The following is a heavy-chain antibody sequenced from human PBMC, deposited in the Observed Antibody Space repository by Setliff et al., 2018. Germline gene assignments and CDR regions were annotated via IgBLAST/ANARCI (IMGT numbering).Heavy chain of an antibody. J-gene: IGHJ6*03. V-gene: IGHV4-4*07. CDR2: IYIGGSA. CDR3: AREQWLDPPGYYYMDV. CDR1: GGSISSYY. D-gene: IGHD6-19*01. Sequence: KSSETLSLTCTVSGGSISSYYWSWIRQPAGKGLEWIGHIYIGGSANYNPSLKSRVTMSIDTSKYQFSLKLNSVTAADMAVYYCAREQWLDPPGYYYMDVWAKGTTVTVSS.